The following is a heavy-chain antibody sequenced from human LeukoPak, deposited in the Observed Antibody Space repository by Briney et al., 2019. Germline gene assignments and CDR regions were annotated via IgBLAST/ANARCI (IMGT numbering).Heavy chain of an antibody. J-gene: IGHJ4*02. CDR2: VRSSTTYV. CDR1: GFTFSSYC. D-gene: IGHD3-22*01. V-gene: IGHV3-21*01. CDR3: ARDSLTMIVGRQKRGLDY. Sequence: GGSLRLSCAASGFTFSSYCMHWVRHAPGRGLVWVSSVRSSTTYVYYAHSVKGRFTISRDTDKNSLYLQMNSLRAEETAVYYCARDSLTMIVGRQKRGLDYWGQGTLVTVSS.